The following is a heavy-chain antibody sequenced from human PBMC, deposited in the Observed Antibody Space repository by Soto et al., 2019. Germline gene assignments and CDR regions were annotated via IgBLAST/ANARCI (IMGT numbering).Heavy chain of an antibody. J-gene: IGHJ4*02. CDR1: GGSFSGCY. Sequence: SETLSLTCAVYGGSFSGCYWSWIRQPPGKGLEWIGEINHSGSTNYNPSLKSRVTISVDTSKNQFSLKLSSVTAADTAVYYCARGGHPRTLDYWGQGPLVTVSS. V-gene: IGHV4-34*01. CDR3: ARGGHPRTLDY. CDR2: INHSGST.